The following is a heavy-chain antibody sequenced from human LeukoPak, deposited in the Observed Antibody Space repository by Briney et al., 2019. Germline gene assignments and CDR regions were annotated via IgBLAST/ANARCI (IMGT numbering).Heavy chain of an antibody. Sequence: GGSLRLSCAASGFTFSRNAIHWVRQGPGKGLEWVSYIAHHGSNKYYADSVKGRFTISRDNSKRTLYLQMNSLRADDTAVYYCAKYDSWSCTDWGQGTLVTVSS. CDR3: AKYDSWSCTD. CDR1: GFTFSRNA. CDR2: IAHHGSNK. D-gene: IGHD3-16*01. V-gene: IGHV3-30*02. J-gene: IGHJ4*02.